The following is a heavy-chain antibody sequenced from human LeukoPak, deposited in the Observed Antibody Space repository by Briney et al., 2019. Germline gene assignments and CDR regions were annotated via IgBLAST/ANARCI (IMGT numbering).Heavy chain of an antibody. CDR1: GFTFDKSW. CDR2: INHEGGDI. CDR3: ATYINWVAGDV. J-gene: IGHJ6*02. Sequence: GGSLRLSCAASGFTFDKSWMSWVRQAPGKGLEWVANINHEGGDIQYVDSVKGRFTISRDNAKDSVYLQMNSLRAEDKAVYHCATYINWVAGDVWGQGTTVTVSS. V-gene: IGHV3-7*01. D-gene: IGHD1-1*01.